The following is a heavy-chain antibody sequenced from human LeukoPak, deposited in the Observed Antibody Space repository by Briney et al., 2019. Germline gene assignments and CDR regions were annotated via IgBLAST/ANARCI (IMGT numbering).Heavy chain of an antibody. J-gene: IGHJ4*02. CDR3: AKGQMATI. V-gene: IGHV3-53*01. CDR2: IYSGGST. CDR1: WFTVSSNY. D-gene: IGHD5-24*01. Sequence: GSLRLSCAASWFTVSSNYMSWVRQAPGKGLEWVSIIYSGGSTFYADSVKGRFTISRDNSKNTLYLQMNSLRAEDTAVYYCAKGQMATIWGQGTLVTVSS.